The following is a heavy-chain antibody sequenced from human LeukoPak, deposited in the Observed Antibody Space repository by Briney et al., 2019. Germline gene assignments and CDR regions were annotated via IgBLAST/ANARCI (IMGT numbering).Heavy chain of an antibody. Sequence: SETLSLTCTVSGGSISSYYWSWIRQPPGKGLEWIGYIYYSGSTNYNPSLKSRVTISVDTSKNQFSLKLSSVTAADTAVYYCARVTYYYDSSGSYFDHWGQGTLVTVSS. CDR3: ARVTYYYDSSGSYFDH. CDR2: IYYSGST. J-gene: IGHJ4*02. V-gene: IGHV4-59*01. CDR1: GGSISSYY. D-gene: IGHD3-22*01.